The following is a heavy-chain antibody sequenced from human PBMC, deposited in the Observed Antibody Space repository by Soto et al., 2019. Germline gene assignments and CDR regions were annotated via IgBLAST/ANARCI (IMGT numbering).Heavy chain of an antibody. CDR2: ITSSSSHI. Sequence: GGSLRLSCAASGFTLTSYTLNWVRQASGKGLEWVSSITSSSSHIYYADAVKCRFTISRDNTGNSLYLQMNSLRAEDSAVYYCVRERGLQSFYGMDVWGQGTTVTVSS. J-gene: IGHJ6*02. CDR1: GFTLTSYT. V-gene: IGHV3-21*01. CDR3: VRERGLQSFYGMDV. D-gene: IGHD4-4*01.